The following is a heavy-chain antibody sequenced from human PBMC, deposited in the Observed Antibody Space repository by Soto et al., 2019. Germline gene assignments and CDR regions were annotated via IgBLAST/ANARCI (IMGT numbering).Heavy chain of an antibody. J-gene: IGHJ6*02. D-gene: IGHD3-22*01. Sequence: GGSLGPPVPPPGFPFGGMALSWVRQAPGKGLEWVSYISSSSAIYYADSVRGRFTISTDNPKNSLYLQMNSLRDEDTAVYYCSSVEGIDRNDVWGQGATVTVSS. CDR1: GFPFGGMA. CDR3: SSVEGIDRNDV. V-gene: IGHV3-48*02. CDR2: ISSSSAI.